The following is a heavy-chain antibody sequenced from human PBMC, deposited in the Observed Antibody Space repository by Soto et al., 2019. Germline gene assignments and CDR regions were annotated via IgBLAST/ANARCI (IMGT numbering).Heavy chain of an antibody. J-gene: IGHJ3*02. CDR1: GGSISSYY. V-gene: IGHV4-59*01. Sequence: ETLSLTCTVSGGSISSYYWSWIRQPPGKGLEWIGYIYYSGSTNYNPSLKSRVTISVDTSKNQFSLKLSSVTAADTAVYYCARDGKRILAFDIWGQGTMVTVSS. CDR2: IYYSGST. D-gene: IGHD2-21*01. CDR3: ARDGKRILAFDI.